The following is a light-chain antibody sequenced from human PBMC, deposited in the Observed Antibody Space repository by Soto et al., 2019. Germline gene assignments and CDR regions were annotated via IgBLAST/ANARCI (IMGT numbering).Light chain of an antibody. CDR2: AAS. J-gene: IGKJ1*01. V-gene: IGKV1-8*01. CDR1: QGISSY. CDR3: QQYYSYPRT. Sequence: IHMTQSPSSLSASVGDIVTITFRASQGISSYLAWYQQKPGKAPKLLIYAASTLQSGVPSRFSGSGSGTDFTLTISCLQSEDFATYYCQQYYSYPRTFGQGTKVDIK.